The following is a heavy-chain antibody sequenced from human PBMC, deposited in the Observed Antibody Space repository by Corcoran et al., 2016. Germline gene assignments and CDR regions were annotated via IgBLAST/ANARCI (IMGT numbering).Heavy chain of an antibody. CDR3: AGLFGYCSSTSCYRDD. D-gene: IGHD2-2*02. J-gene: IGHJ4*02. V-gene: IGHV3-21*01. CDR1: GFTFSSYS. CDR2: IGSSSSYI. Sequence: EVQLVESGGGLVTPGGSLRLSCAASGFTFSSYSMNWVRQAPGKGLEWVSSIGSSSSYIYYADSGKGRFTISRDNAKNSLYLQMNSLRAEDTAVYDCAGLFGYCSSTSCYRDDWGQGTLVTVSS.